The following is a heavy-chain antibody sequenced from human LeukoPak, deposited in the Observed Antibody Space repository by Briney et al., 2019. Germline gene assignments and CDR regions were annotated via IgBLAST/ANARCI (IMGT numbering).Heavy chain of an antibody. CDR1: GFTFSSYA. CDR3: AKDPRPSGWYGGGTDFDY. CDR2: ISGSGGST. Sequence: SGGSLRLSCAASGFTFSSYAMSWVRQAPGKGLEWVSAISGSGGSTYYADSVKGRFTISRDNSKNTLYLQMNSLRAEDTAVYYCAKDPRPSGWYGGGTDFDYWGQGTLVTVSS. J-gene: IGHJ4*02. V-gene: IGHV3-23*01. D-gene: IGHD6-19*01.